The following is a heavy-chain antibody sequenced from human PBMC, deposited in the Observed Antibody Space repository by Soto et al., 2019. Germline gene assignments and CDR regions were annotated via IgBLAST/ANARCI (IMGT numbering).Heavy chain of an antibody. Sequence: LRLSCVVSVFPFGANAMSWVRQAPGKGLEWVSGLSNTGRRTYYADSVKGRFTISRDNSENTVYLQMNSLRVEDTAVYYCATEMGASRGPFDNWGQGTLVTVSS. V-gene: IGHV3-23*01. CDR3: ATEMGASRGPFDN. CDR2: LSNTGRRT. D-gene: IGHD3-10*01. J-gene: IGHJ4*02. CDR1: VFPFGANA.